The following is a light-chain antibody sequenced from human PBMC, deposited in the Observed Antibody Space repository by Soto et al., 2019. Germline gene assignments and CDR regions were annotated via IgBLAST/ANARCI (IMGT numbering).Light chain of an antibody. CDR1: SSDVGSYIS. J-gene: IGLJ1*01. Sequence: QSALTQPRSVSGSPGQSVTISCTGTSSDVGSYISVSWYQQHPGKAPKLMIYDVSKRPSGVPDRFSGSKSDNTASLTISGLQAEDGADYYCCSYAGSHTYVFGTGTKVTVL. CDR3: CSYAGSHTYV. CDR2: DVS. V-gene: IGLV2-11*01.